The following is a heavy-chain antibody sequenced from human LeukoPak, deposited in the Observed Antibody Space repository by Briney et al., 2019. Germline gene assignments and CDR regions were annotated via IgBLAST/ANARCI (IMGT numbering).Heavy chain of an antibody. D-gene: IGHD2-21*02. CDR3: AREYCGGDCYRSDWFDP. CDR1: GGSISSYY. CDR2: IYYSGST. J-gene: IGHJ5*02. V-gene: IGHV4-59*12. Sequence: PSETLSLTCTVSGGSISSYYWSWIRQPPGKGLEWIGYIYYSGSTNYNPSLKSRVTISVDTSKNQFSLKLSSVTAADTAVYYCAREYCGGDCYRSDWFDPWGQGTLVTVSS.